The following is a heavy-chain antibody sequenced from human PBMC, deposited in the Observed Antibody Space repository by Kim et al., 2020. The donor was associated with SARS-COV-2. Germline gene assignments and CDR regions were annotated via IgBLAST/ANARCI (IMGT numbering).Heavy chain of an antibody. J-gene: IGHJ6*02. D-gene: IGHD3-3*01. CDR2: INPSGGST. CDR1: GYIFISHY. V-gene: IGHV1-46*01. CDR3: ARSHFGVWNYYFGMDV. Sequence: ASVKVSCKASGYIFISHYMHWVRQAPGQGLEWMGIINPSGGSTIYAQKFQGRVTMTRDTSTSTVQMELSSLRSEDTAVYYCARSHFGVWNYYFGMDVWGQGTTVTVSS.